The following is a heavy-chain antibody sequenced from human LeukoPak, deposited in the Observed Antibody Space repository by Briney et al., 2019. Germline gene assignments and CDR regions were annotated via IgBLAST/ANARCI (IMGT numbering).Heavy chain of an antibody. D-gene: IGHD1-26*01. V-gene: IGHV3-48*01. CDR3: ARGLMVVGATTTPGGDY. J-gene: IGHJ4*02. CDR1: GFTFSSYS. Sequence: GGSLRLSCAASGFTFSSYSMNWVRQAPVKVLEWVSYISSSSSTIYYADSVKGRFTISRDNAKNSLYLQMNSLRAEDTAVYYCARGLMVVGATTTPGGDYWGQGTLVTVSS. CDR2: ISSSSSTI.